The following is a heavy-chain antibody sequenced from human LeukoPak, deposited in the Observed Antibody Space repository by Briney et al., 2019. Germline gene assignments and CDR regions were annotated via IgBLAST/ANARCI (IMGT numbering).Heavy chain of an antibody. CDR3: ARVPRLRSGYYTDYYYYMDV. D-gene: IGHD3-3*01. CDR1: GGTLSSYA. CDR2: IIPIFGTA. J-gene: IGHJ6*03. V-gene: IGHV1-69*05. Sequence: SVKVSCKASGGTLSSYAISWVRQAPGQGLEWMGGIIPIFGTANYAQKFQGRVTITTDESTSTAYMELSSLRSEDTAVYYCARVPRLRSGYYTDYYYYMDVWGKGTTVTVPS.